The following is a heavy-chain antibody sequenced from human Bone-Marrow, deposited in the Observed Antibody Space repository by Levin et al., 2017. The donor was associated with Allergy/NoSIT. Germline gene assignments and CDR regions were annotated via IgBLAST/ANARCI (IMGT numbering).Heavy chain of an antibody. CDR3: ARLWGGCSSTSCYAGAGDY. D-gene: IGHD2-2*01. J-gene: IGHJ4*02. Sequence: GGSLRLSCKGSGYSFTSYWISWVRQMPGKGLEWMGRIDPSDSYTNYSPSFQGHVTISADKSISTAYLQWSSLKASDTAMYYCARLWGGCSSTSCYAGAGDYWGQGTLVTVSS. CDR1: GYSFTSYW. CDR2: IDPSDSYT. V-gene: IGHV5-10-1*01.